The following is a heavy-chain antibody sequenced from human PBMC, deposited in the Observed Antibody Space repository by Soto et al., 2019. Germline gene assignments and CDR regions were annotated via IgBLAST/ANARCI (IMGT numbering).Heavy chain of an antibody. CDR2: IKSKTDGGTS. CDR3: TRSPLYYGSRNDY. J-gene: IGHJ4*02. Sequence: GGSLRLSCAASGFTFITAWINWVRQAPGKGLEWVGRIKSKTDGGTSDFAAPVRGRFAISRDDSKSMVYLQMDSQKTEDTAVYYCTRSPLYYGSRNDYWGQGTLVTVSS. CDR1: GFTFITAW. D-gene: IGHD3-10*01. V-gene: IGHV3-15*07.